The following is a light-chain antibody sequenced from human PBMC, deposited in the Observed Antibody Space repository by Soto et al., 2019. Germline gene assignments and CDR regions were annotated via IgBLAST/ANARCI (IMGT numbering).Light chain of an antibody. CDR2: GAS. CDR1: QSVSSSY. J-gene: IGKJ1*01. Sequence: EIELTQSPGTLSSSPGERATITCRASQSVSSSYLAWYQQKLGQAPRLLIYGASSRATGIPDRFSGSGSGTDFTLTISRLEPEDVAVYYCQQYGSLPWTFGQGTKVEIK. CDR3: QQYGSLPWT. V-gene: IGKV3-20*01.